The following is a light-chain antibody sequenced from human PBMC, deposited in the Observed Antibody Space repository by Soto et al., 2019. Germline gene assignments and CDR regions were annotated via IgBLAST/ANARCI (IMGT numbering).Light chain of an antibody. V-gene: IGKV3-20*01. CDR1: QSVSSSY. Sequence: ETVLTQSPGTLSLSPGERATLSCRASQSVSSSYLAWYQQKPGQAPRLLIYDASSRATGIPDRFSGSGSGTDLTLNLSSLEPEDFEVYYGQQYGSSPQTVGQGTKVEIK. CDR2: DAS. J-gene: IGKJ1*01. CDR3: QQYGSSPQT.